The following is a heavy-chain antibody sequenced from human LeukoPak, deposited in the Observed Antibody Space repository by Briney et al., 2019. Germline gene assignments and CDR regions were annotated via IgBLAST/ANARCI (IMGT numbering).Heavy chain of an antibody. CDR1: GGSISSGDYY. Sequence: SETLSLTCTVSGGSISSGDYYWSWIRQPPGKGLEWIGYIYYSGSTYYNPSLKSRVTISVDTSKNQFSLKLSSVTAADTAVYYCARECEEGLLPYWGQGTLVTVSS. V-gene: IGHV4-30-4*01. CDR2: IYYSGST. J-gene: IGHJ4*02. D-gene: IGHD3-22*01. CDR3: ARECEEGLLPY.